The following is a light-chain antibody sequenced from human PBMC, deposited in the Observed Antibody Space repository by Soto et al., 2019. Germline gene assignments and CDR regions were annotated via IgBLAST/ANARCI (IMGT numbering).Light chain of an antibody. CDR1: QSINNY. J-gene: IGKJ1*01. CDR3: QQGYSRPLT. V-gene: IGKV1-39*01. Sequence: DIQMTQSPSSLSASVGDSVTISCRASQSINNYLNWYQLKPGRAPKLLIYAASILQSGVPPRFSGSGSGTDFTLTINSLQPEDIATYLCQQGYSRPLTFGQGTKIEI. CDR2: AAS.